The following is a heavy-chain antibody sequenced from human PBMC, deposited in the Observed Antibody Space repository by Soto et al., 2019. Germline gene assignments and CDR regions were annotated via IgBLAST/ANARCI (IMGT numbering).Heavy chain of an antibody. CDR1: GFTFSSYA. J-gene: IGHJ4*02. V-gene: IGHV3-23*01. CDR3: AKEGNSGWYYSVY. Sequence: EVQLLESGGGLVQPGGSLRLSCAASGFTFSSYAMNWVRQAPGKGLEWVSTISGSVGSPYSADSVKGRFTISRDNSKNTHYLQMNSLRAEDTAIYYCAKEGNSGWYYSVYWGQGTLVTVSS. CDR2: ISGSVGSP. D-gene: IGHD6-19*01.